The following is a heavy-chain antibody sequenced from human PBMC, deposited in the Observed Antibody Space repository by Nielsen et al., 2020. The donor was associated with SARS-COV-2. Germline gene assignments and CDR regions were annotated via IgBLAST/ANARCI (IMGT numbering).Heavy chain of an antibody. Sequence: GESLKISCAASGFTFSSYGMHWVRQAPGKGLEWVAVIWYDGSNKYYADSVKGRFTISRDNSKNTLYLQMNSLRAEDTAVYYCARDAAYCSSTSCYYYYDMDVWGQGTTVTVSS. J-gene: IGHJ6*02. V-gene: IGHV3-30*19. CDR2: IWYDGSNK. CDR1: GFTFSSYG. CDR3: ARDAAYCSSTSCYYYYDMDV. D-gene: IGHD2-2*01.